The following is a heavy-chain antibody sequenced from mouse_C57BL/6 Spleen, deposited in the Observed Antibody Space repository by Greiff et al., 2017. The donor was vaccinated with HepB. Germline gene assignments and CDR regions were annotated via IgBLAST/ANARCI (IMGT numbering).Heavy chain of an antibody. CDR2: IDPEDGDT. CDR3: TTLGTTVKGDYCDY. Sequence: VQLQQSGAELVRPGASVKLSCTASGFNIKDYYMHWVKQRPEQGLEWIGRIDPEDGDTEYAPKFQGKATMTADTSSNTAYLQLSSLTSEDTAVYYCTTLGTTVKGDYCDYWGQGTTLTVSS. D-gene: IGHD1-1*01. V-gene: IGHV14-1*01. CDR1: GFNIKDYY. J-gene: IGHJ2*01.